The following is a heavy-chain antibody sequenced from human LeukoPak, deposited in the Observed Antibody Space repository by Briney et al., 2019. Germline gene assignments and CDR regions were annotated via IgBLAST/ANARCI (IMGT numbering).Heavy chain of an antibody. CDR3: ASGYSGYEGQFDY. CDR1: GFTFSSDW. D-gene: IGHD5-12*01. J-gene: IGHJ4*02. V-gene: IGHV3-74*01. CDR2: INSDGSAT. Sequence: GGSLRLSCAASGFTFSSDWMHWVRQAPGKGLVWVSRINSDGSATNYADYVKGRFTISRDNAKNTLYLQMNSLRAEDTAVYYCASGYSGYEGQFDYWGQGTLVTVSS.